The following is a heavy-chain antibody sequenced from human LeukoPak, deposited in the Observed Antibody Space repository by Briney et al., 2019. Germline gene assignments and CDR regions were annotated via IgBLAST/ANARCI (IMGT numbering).Heavy chain of an antibody. V-gene: IGHV1-8*01. CDR1: GYTFTSYD. CDR2: MNPNSGNT. Sequence: ASVKVSCKASGYTFTSYDINRVRQATGQGLEWMGWMNPNSGNTGYAQKFQGRVTMTRNTSISTAYMELSSLRSEDTAVYYCARGLFYDSSGYTNLNYWGQGTLVTVSS. CDR3: ARGLFYDSSGYTNLNY. D-gene: IGHD3-22*01. J-gene: IGHJ4*02.